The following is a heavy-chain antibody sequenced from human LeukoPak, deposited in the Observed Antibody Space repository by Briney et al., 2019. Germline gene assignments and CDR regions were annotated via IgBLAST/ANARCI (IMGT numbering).Heavy chain of an antibody. CDR2: MYHSGST. CDR3: ATIAPYGTSF. Sequence: SETLSLTCSVSGYSISSAYYWGWIRQPPGKGLEWIGTMYHSGSTNYNPSLKSRVTISVDTSKNQFSLKLSSVTAADTAVYYCATIAPYGTSFWGQGTLVTVSS. D-gene: IGHD1-14*01. J-gene: IGHJ4*02. V-gene: IGHV4-38-2*02. CDR1: GYSISSAYY.